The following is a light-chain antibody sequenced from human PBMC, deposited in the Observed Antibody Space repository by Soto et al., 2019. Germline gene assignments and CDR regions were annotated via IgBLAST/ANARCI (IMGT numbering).Light chain of an antibody. CDR1: QSLRSS. Sequence: ETMMTQSPDTLSVSLGERATLSCRASQSLRSSLAWYQQKPGQAPRLLIYDASTRATGIPARFSGSGSGTDFTLTISGMQSEDFAVYYCQQYNKWPQTFGQCNK. CDR3: QQYNKWPQT. V-gene: IGKV3-15*01. CDR2: DAS. J-gene: IGKJ1*01.